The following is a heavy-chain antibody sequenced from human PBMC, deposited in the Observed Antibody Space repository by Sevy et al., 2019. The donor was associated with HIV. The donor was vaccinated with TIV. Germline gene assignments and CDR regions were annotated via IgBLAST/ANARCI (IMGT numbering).Heavy chain of an antibody. D-gene: IGHD3-3*01. J-gene: IGHJ3*02. CDR1: GYIFIDYY. CDR2: INPNSGVT. V-gene: IGHV1-2*06. Sequence: ASVKVSCKTTGYIFIDYYMHWVRQAPGQGLEWMALINPNSGVTIYAHNFRGRVSMTRDTSMSTAYMELSGLTSDDTAVYYCVREDINAPRTLLSFDIWGQGTMVTVSS. CDR3: VREDINAPRTLLSFDI.